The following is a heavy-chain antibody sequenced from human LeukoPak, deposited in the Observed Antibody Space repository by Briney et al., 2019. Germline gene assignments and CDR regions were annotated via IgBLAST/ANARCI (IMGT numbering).Heavy chain of an antibody. CDR3: AKARDLGGFYFDY. D-gene: IGHD3-16*01. Sequence: PGRSLRLSCAASGFTFSSYAMHWVRQGPGKGLEWVAVISYDGSNKYYADSVKGRFTISRDNSKNTLYLQMNSLRAEDTAVYYCAKARDLGGFYFDYWGQGTLVTVSS. CDR1: GFTFSSYA. J-gene: IGHJ4*02. V-gene: IGHV3-30-3*01. CDR2: ISYDGSNK.